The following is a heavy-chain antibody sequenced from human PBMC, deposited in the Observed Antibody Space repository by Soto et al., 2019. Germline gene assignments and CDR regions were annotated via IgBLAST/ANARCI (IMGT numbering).Heavy chain of an antibody. CDR2: IIPIFGTA. CDR3: ARYGYDYVWGSYRYTGWFDP. D-gene: IGHD3-16*02. J-gene: IGHJ5*02. CDR1: GGTFSSYA. Sequence: QVQLVQSGAEVKKPGSSVKVSCKASGGTFSSYAISWVRQAPGQGLEWMGGIIPIFGTANYAQKFQGRVTITADKSTSTAYMELSSLRSEDTAMYYCARYGYDYVWGSYRYTGWFDPWGQGTLVTVSS. V-gene: IGHV1-69*06.